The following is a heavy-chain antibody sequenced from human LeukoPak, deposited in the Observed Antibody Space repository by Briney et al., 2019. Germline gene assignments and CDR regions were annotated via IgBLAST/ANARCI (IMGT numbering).Heavy chain of an antibody. Sequence: GRSLRLSCAASGVTVSSKDMSWVRQAPGKGLEWVSTVYSGGSTYYADPVKGRFTISRDNSKNTLFLQMNSLRAEDTAVYYCARDVDYYDIVTGYYQHFGMDVWGQGTTVTVSS. CDR2: VYSGGST. D-gene: IGHD3-9*01. CDR3: ARDVDYYDIVTGYYQHFGMDV. J-gene: IGHJ6*02. V-gene: IGHV3-53*01. CDR1: GVTVSSKD.